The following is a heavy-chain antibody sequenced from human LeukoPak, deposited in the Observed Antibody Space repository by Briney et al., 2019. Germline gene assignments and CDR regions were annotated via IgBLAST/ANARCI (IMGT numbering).Heavy chain of an antibody. V-gene: IGHV3-66*01. CDR2: IYSGGST. J-gene: IGHJ4*02. CDR3: ARGLVASAHY. CDR1: GFSFSDYY. Sequence: PGGSLRLSCAASGFSFSDYYMSWIRQAPGKGLEWVSVIYSGGSTYYTDSVKGRFTISRDNSKNTLYLQMNSLRAEDTAVYYCARGLVASAHYWGQGTLVTVSS. D-gene: IGHD5-12*01.